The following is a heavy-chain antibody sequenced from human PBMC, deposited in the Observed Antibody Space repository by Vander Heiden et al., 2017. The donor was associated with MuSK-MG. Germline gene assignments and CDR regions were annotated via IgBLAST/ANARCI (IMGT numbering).Heavy chain of an antibody. CDR1: GGSISSSSYY. V-gene: IGHV4-39*01. D-gene: IGHD3-22*01. J-gene: IGHJ4*02. CDR3: ERHPYYYDSSGYFDY. Sequence: QLQLQESGPGLVTPSETLSLTCTVSGGSISSSSYYWGWIRQPPGKGLEWIGSIDYSGSTYYNPSLKSRVTISVDTSKNQFYLKLSSVTAADTAVYYCERHPYYYDSSGYFDYWGQGTLVTVSS. CDR2: IDYSGST.